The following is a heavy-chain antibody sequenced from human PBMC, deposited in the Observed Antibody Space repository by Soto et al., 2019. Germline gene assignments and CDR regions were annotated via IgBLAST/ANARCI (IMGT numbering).Heavy chain of an antibody. CDR3: AKDGGREGYFGNWFDP. J-gene: IGHJ5*02. Sequence: SVKVSCKASGYTFTSYAITWVRQAPGQGLEWLGRIIPIFGTANYAQKFQGRVTITADESTTTAYMELSSLRSDDTAVYYCAKDGGREGYFGNWFDPWGQGTLVTVSS. D-gene: IGHD2-15*01. CDR2: IIPIFGTA. V-gene: IGHV1-69*13. CDR1: GYTFTSYA.